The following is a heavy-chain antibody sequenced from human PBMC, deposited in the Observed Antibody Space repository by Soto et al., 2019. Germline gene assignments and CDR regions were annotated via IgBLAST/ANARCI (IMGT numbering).Heavy chain of an antibody. D-gene: IGHD3-22*01. V-gene: IGHV1-24*01. CDR3: ATVREVRAYYYDSSGYYGRVPAFDI. Sequence: GASVKVSFKVSGYTLTELSMHWVRQAPGKGLEWMGGFDPEDGETIYAQKFQGRVTMTEDTSTDTAYMELSSLRSEDTAVYYCATVREVRAYYYDSSGYYGRVPAFDIWGQGTMVTVSS. CDR1: GYTLTELS. J-gene: IGHJ3*02. CDR2: FDPEDGET.